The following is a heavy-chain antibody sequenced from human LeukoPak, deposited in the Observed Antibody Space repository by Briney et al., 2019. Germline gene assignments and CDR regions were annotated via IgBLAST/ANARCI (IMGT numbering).Heavy chain of an antibody. CDR1: GFTFSGYS. V-gene: IGHV3-48*02. J-gene: IGHJ4*02. CDR2: IVTSGNTI. CDR3: ARILGLTLDY. D-gene: IGHD1-14*01. Sequence: GGSLILSCAASGFTFSGYSMNWVRQAPGRGLEWVSYIVTSGNTIYYADSVKGRFTISRDNAKNSLYLQMNSLRDEDTAVYYCARILGLTLDYWGQGALVTVSS.